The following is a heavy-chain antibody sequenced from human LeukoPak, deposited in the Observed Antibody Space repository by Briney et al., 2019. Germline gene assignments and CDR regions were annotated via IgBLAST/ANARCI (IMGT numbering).Heavy chain of an antibody. V-gene: IGHV3-74*01. CDR2: INGGGSST. CDR1: GFTFSYHW. Sequence: GGSLRLSCGASGFTFSYHWMHWVRQVPGKGLVWVSRINGGGSSTSYADSVKGRFSITRDNAKSTLYLQMSSLRAEDTAVYYCARGPGSSGGAYVGDYWGPGTLVTVSS. D-gene: IGHD3-22*01. CDR3: ARGPGSSGGAYVGDY. J-gene: IGHJ4*01.